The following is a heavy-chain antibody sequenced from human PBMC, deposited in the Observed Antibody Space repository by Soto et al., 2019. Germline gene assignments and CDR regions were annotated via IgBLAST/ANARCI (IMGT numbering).Heavy chain of an antibody. CDR3: ARVPSRSPNGDY. D-gene: IGHD6-13*01. CDR2: IYYSGST. CDR1: GGSISSYY. J-gene: IGHJ4*02. Sequence: SEPLSLTCTVSGGSISSYYWSWIRQPPGKGLEWIGYIYYSGSTNYNPSLKSRVTISVDTSKNQFSLKLSSVTAADTAVYYCARVPSRSPNGDYWGQGTLVTVSS. V-gene: IGHV4-59*01.